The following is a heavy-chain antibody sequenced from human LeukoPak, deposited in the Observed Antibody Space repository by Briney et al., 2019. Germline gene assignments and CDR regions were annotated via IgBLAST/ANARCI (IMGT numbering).Heavy chain of an antibody. CDR2: IYYSGST. CDR3: ARGNDYGDYYFDY. D-gene: IGHD4-17*01. Sequence: LRLSCAASGFTFSSYSMNWVRQHPGKGLEWIGYIYYSGSTYYNPSLKSRVTISVDTSKNQFSLKLSSVTAADTAVYYCARGNDYGDYYFDYWGQGTLVTVSS. V-gene: IGHV4-31*02. CDR1: GFTFSSYS. J-gene: IGHJ4*02.